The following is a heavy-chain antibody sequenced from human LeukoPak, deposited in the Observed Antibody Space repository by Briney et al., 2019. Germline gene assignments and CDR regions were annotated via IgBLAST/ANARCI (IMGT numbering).Heavy chain of an antibody. V-gene: IGHV1-18*01. CDR3: ARGFPPRRQYDSSGYYSYYFDY. D-gene: IGHD3-22*01. CDR2: ISAYNGNT. CDR1: GYTFTSYG. J-gene: IGHJ4*02. Sequence: ASVKVPCKTSGYTFTSYGISWVRQAPGQGLEWMGWISAYNGNTHSAQKLQGRVTMTTDTSTSTAYMELRSLRSDDTAVCYCARGFPPRRQYDSSGYYSYYFDYWGQGTLVTVSS.